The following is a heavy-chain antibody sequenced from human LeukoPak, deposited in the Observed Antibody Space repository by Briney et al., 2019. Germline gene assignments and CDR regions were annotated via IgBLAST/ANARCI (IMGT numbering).Heavy chain of an antibody. J-gene: IGHJ5*02. CDR3: AKEGFPQRYCSGGSCYNWFDP. D-gene: IGHD2-15*01. V-gene: IGHV3-23*01. CDR1: GFTFSSYA. CDR2: ISGSGGST. Sequence: TGGSLRLSCAASGFTFSSYAMSWVRQAPGKGLEWVSAISGSGGSTYYADSVKGRFTISRDNSKNTLYLQMNSLRAEDTAVYYCAKEGFPQRYCSGGSCYNWFDPWGQGTLVTVSS.